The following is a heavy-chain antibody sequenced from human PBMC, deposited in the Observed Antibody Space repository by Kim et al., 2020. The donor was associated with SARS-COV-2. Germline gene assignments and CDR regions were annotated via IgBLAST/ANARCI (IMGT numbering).Heavy chain of an antibody. CDR3: ARVGGEFITNDWFDP. Sequence: GGSLRLSCAASGFTVSSNYMSWVRQAPGKGLEWVSVIYSGGSTYYADYVKGRFTISRDNSKNTLYLQMNSLRAEDKAVYYCARVGGEFITNDWFDPWGQGTLVTVSS. CDR2: IYSGGST. J-gene: IGHJ5*02. V-gene: IGHV3-53*01. CDR1: GFTVSSNY. D-gene: IGHD3-3*01.